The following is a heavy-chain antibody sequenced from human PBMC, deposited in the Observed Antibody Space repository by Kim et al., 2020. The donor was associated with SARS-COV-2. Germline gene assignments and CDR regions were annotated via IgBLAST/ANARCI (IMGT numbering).Heavy chain of an antibody. CDR3: QRMVRSVAFDY. CDR2: IYHTGKT. CDR1: GYSVSTDYY. D-gene: IGHD3-3*01. J-gene: IGHJ4*02. Sequence: SETLSLTCTVSGYSVSTDYYWGWIRQPPGKGLQWIGSIYHTGKTYYNPYLKSPVTISIYTSRNQFSLKVNSVTAADTAMYYCQRMVRSVAFDYCGQGTLV. V-gene: IGHV4-38-2*02.